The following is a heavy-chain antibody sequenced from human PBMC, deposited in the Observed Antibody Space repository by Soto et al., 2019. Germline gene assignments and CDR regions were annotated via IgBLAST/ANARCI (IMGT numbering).Heavy chain of an antibody. CDR3: ASSTGGGDRGRFDP. Sequence: QVQLQESGPGLVKPSQTLSLTCTVSGGSISSGGYYWSWIRQHPGKGLEWIGYIYYSGSTYYNPSRKSRGTIEVDTHKNPFSLKLSSVTAADTAVYYCASSTGGGDRGRFDPWGQGTLVTVSS. CDR1: GGSISSGGYY. J-gene: IGHJ5*02. D-gene: IGHD2-21*02. CDR2: IYYSGST. V-gene: IGHV4-31*03.